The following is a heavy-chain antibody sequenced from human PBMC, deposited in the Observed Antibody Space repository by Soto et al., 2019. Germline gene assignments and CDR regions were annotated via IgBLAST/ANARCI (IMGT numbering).Heavy chain of an antibody. Sequence: QLQLRESGPGLVKPSETLSLPCTVSGGSISGGVGGLYYWSWIRQPPGKGLEWIGYIYDSGSTYYNPSLKRRVTISVDTSKNQCSLRLSSVTAADTAVYYCAREVIPLTTDWYFDLWGRGTLVTVSS. V-gene: IGHV4-30-4*01. J-gene: IGHJ2*01. CDR3: AREVIPLTTDWYFDL. CDR1: GGSISGGVGGLYY. CDR2: IYDSGST. D-gene: IGHD4-17*01.